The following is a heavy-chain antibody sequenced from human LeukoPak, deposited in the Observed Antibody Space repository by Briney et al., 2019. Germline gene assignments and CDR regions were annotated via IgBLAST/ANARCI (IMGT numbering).Heavy chain of an antibody. D-gene: IGHD3-10*01. Sequence: ASVKSSCKAFGYTFTGYYMHWVRQAPGQGLEWMGWINPNSGGTNYAQKFQGRVTMTRDTSISTAYMELSRLRSDDTAVYYCARGVGGYPPNFDYWGQGTLVTVSS. CDR1: GYTFTGYY. J-gene: IGHJ4*02. CDR3: ARGVGGYPPNFDY. V-gene: IGHV1-2*02. CDR2: INPNSGGT.